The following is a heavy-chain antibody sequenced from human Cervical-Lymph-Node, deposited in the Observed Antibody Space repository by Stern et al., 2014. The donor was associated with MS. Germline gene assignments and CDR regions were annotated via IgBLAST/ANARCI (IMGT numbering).Heavy chain of an antibody. D-gene: IGHD6-13*01. CDR2: IYPGDSDT. J-gene: IGHJ5*02. V-gene: IGHV5-51*01. CDR3: ARQGAAAGDWFDP. Sequence: QLGQSGAEVKKPGESLKISCKGSGYSFTTYWIGWVRQMPGKGLGWMGTIYPGDSDTRYSPSFQGQVTISADKAISTAYLQWSSLKASDTAMYYCARQGAAAGDWFDPWGQGTLVTVSS. CDR1: GYSFTTYW.